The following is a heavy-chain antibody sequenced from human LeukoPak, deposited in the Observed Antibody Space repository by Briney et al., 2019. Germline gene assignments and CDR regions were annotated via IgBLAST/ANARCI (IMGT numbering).Heavy chain of an antibody. CDR1: GGTFSSYA. Sequence: PVKVSCKASGGTFSSYAISWVRQAPGQGLEWMGGIIPIFVTAKYAQKFPGRVTITADESTSTAYMELSSLRSEDTAVYYCASRYCSSTSCYAPPGTGLDYWGQGTLVTVSS. J-gene: IGHJ4*02. D-gene: IGHD2-2*01. CDR3: ASRYCSSTSCYAPPGTGLDY. CDR2: IIPIFVTA. V-gene: IGHV1-69*01.